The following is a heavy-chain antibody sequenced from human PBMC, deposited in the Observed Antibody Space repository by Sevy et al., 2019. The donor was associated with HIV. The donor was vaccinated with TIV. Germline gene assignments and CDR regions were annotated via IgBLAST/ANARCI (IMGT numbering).Heavy chain of an antibody. CDR1: GGSISSYY. V-gene: IGHV4-59*01. J-gene: IGHJ5*02. CDR3: ARVSDCSGGSCYSNWFDP. Sequence: SETLSLTCTVSGGSISSYYWSWIRQPPGKGLEWIGYIYYSGSTNYNPSLKSRVTISVDTSKNQFSLKLSSVTAADTAVYYCARVSDCSGGSCYSNWFDPWGQGTLVTVSS. CDR2: IYYSGST. D-gene: IGHD2-15*01.